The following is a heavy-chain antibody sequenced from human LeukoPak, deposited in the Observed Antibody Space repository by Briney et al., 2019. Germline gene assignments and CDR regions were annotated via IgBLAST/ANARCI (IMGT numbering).Heavy chain of an antibody. Sequence: GGSLRLSCTASGITFSNYHMTWVRQAPGKGLEWVSSISGSGAETHYTDSVKGRFTISRDDSQRATYVQMNSLKIEDTAVYYCTRLAGGDAFDIWGPGTMVTVSS. D-gene: IGHD2-15*01. CDR2: ISGSGAET. V-gene: IGHV3-23*01. CDR3: TRLAGGDAFDI. J-gene: IGHJ3*02. CDR1: GITFSNYH.